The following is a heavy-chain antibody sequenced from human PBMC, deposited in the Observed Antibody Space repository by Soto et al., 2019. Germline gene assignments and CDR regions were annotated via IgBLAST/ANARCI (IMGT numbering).Heavy chain of an antibody. CDR1: GFTFSSYS. CDR2: ISSSSRPI. CDR3: AREGGPRSY. Sequence: EVQLVESGGILVQPGGSLRLSCAASGFTFSSYSMNWVRQAPGKGLEWVSYISSSSRPIYYADSVKGRFTISRDNAKNSLYLQMNTLSAEDTAVYYCAREGGPRSYWGQGTLVTVSS. V-gene: IGHV3-48*01. D-gene: IGHD2-15*01. J-gene: IGHJ4*02.